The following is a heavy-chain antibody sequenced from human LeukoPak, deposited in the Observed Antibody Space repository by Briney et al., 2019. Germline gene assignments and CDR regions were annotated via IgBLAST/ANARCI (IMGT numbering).Heavy chain of an antibody. V-gene: IGHV3-48*01. CDR1: GFTFSRYD. Sequence: GGSLRLSCAASGFTFSRYDMNWVRQAPGKGLEWVSYISSGSSTIYYADSVKGRFTISRDNAQNSLYLQMNSLRAEDTAVYYCARVKGRLSWFDPWGQGTLFTVSS. J-gene: IGHJ5*02. CDR3: ARVKGRLSWFDP. CDR2: ISSGSSTI.